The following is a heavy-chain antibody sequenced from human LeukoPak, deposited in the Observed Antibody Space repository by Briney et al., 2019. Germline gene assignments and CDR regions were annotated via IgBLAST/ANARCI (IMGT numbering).Heavy chain of an antibody. Sequence: SETLSLTCTVSGGSISSHYWSWIRQPPGKGLEWVGYIYYSGTTNYNPSLKSRVTISVDTSKNQFSLKLSSVTAADTAVYYCARGAPVYDILTGYYQSPAFDIWGQGTMVTVSS. V-gene: IGHV4-59*11. CDR3: ARGAPVYDILTGYYQSPAFDI. J-gene: IGHJ3*02. CDR2: IYYSGTT. CDR1: GGSISSHY. D-gene: IGHD3-9*01.